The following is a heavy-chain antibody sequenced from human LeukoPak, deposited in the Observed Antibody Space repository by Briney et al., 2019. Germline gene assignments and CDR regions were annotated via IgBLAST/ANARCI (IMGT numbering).Heavy chain of an antibody. CDR1: GYTFTSYG. V-gene: IGHV1-18*01. CDR3: AVPQFPKIKYYDFWSGSNWFDP. Sequence: ASVKVSCKASGYTFTSYGISWVRQAPGQGLEWMGWISAYNGNTNYAQKLQGRVTMTTDTSTSTAYMELSSLRSEDTAVYYCAVPQFPKIKYYDFWSGSNWFDPWGQGTLVTISS. CDR2: ISAYNGNT. D-gene: IGHD3-3*01. J-gene: IGHJ5*02.